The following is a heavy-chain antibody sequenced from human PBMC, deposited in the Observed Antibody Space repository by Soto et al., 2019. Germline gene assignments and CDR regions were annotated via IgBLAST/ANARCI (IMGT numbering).Heavy chain of an antibody. Sequence: QVQLVQSGAEVKKPGSSVKVSCKASGGTFSSYAISWVRQAPGQGLEWMGGIIPIFGTANYAQKFQGRVTITADESTSTAYMELSSLRSDDTAVYYCARGGARNSGSYYGFDYWGQGTLVTVSS. CDR2: IIPIFGTA. CDR3: ARGGARNSGSYYGFDY. V-gene: IGHV1-69*12. J-gene: IGHJ4*02. CDR1: GGTFSSYA. D-gene: IGHD1-26*01.